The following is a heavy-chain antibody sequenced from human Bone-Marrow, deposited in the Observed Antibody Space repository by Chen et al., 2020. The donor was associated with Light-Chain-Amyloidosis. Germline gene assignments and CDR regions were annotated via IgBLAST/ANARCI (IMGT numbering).Heavy chain of an antibody. V-gene: IGHV1-18*01. CDR1: GYTFSTYG. CDR3: ALXXXDWSWHNY. J-gene: IGHJ4*02. D-gene: IGHD3-9*01. Sequence: SGYTFSTYGMHWVRQVPGQGLEWMGWVSADSRNTNYXXEVQGRVTMTTDTSXXXXXXXXXXXXXXXXXXXYCALXXXDWSWHNYWGQGTLVTVSS. CDR2: VSADSRNT.